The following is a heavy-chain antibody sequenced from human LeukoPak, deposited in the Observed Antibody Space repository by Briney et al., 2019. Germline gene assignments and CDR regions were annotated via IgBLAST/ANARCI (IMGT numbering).Heavy chain of an antibody. V-gene: IGHV4-59*01. D-gene: IGHD6-13*01. J-gene: IGHJ4*02. Sequence: SETLSLTCAVSGVSISGYYWSWIRQPPRKGLEWVGDIYYGGSTKYNPSLKSRGTISVDTSKKQFSLKIRSATEADTGVDFCARDGRGTSSSWSFDYWGQGTLITVSS. CDR3: ARDGRGTSSSWSFDY. CDR1: GVSISGYY. CDR2: IYYGGST.